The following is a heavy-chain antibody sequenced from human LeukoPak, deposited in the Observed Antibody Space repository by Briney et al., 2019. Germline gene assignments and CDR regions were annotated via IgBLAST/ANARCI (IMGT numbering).Heavy chain of an antibody. CDR1: GGSISSYY. D-gene: IGHD3-22*01. CDR3: ARGPPRYYYDSSGYPQFDY. CDR2: IYTSGST. V-gene: IGHV4-4*09. Sequence: SETLSLTCTVSGGSISSYYWSWIRQPPGKGLEWIGYIYTSGSTNYNPSLKSRVTISVDTSKNQFSLKLSSVTAADTAVYYCARGPPRYYYDSSGYPQFDYWGQGTLVTVSS. J-gene: IGHJ4*02.